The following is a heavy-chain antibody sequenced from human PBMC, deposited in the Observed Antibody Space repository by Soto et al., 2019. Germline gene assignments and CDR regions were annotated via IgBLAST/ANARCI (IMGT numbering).Heavy chain of an antibody. CDR1: GFTFSSYA. CDR2: ISGSGGST. J-gene: IGHJ4*02. D-gene: IGHD1-26*01. CDR3: AKVTSSIVGATDY. Sequence: EVQLLESGGGLVQPGGSLRLSCAASGFTFSSYAMSWVRQAPGKGLEWVSAISGSGGSTYYADSVKGRFTISRDNSKNTLDRQMNSLRAEDTAVYYCAKVTSSIVGATDYWGQGTLVTVSS. V-gene: IGHV3-23*01.